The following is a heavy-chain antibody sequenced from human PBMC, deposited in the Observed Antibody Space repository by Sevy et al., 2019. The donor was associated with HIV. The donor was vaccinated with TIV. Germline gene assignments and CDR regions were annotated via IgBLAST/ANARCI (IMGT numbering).Heavy chain of an antibody. Sequence: GGSLRLSCAASGFTFDDYAMHWVRQAPGKGLEWVSLISWDGGSTYYADSVKGRFTISRDNSKNSLYLQMNSLRAEDTALYYCAKAIFAREAANYYYYGMDVWGQGTTVTVSS. V-gene: IGHV3-43D*03. CDR3: AKAIFAREAANYYYYGMDV. D-gene: IGHD3-9*01. CDR1: GFTFDDYA. CDR2: ISWDGGST. J-gene: IGHJ6*02.